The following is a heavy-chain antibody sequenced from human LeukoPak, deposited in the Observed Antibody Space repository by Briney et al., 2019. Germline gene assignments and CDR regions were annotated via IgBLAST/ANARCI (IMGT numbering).Heavy chain of an antibody. V-gene: IGHV1-18*01. CDR1: GYTFTSYG. D-gene: IGHD1-26*01. Sequence: ASVKVSCTASGYTFTSYGISWVRQAPGQGLEWMGWISGYNGNTNYAQKFQGRVTMTTETSTTTAYIELRSLRSGDTAVYYCARGGIVGASYYYGMDVWGQGTTVIVSS. CDR2: ISGYNGNT. CDR3: ARGGIVGASYYYGMDV. J-gene: IGHJ6*02.